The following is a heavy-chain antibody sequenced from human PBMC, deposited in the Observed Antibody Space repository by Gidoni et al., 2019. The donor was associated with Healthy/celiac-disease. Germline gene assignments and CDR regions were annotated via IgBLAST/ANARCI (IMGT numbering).Heavy chain of an antibody. D-gene: IGHD2-21*02. V-gene: IGHV1-69*06. Sequence: QVQLVQSGAEVKKPGSSVKVSCKASGGTFRSYAISWVRQAPGQGLEWMGGIIPIFGTANDAQKFQGRVTITADKSTSTAYMELSSLRSEDTAVYYCARGRIVVVTATLYYYYGMDVWGQGTTVTVSS. J-gene: IGHJ6*02. CDR3: ARGRIVVVTATLYYYYGMDV. CDR1: GGTFRSYA. CDR2: IIPIFGTA.